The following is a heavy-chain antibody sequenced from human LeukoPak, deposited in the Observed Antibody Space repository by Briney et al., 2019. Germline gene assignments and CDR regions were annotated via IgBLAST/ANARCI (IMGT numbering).Heavy chain of an antibody. J-gene: IGHJ5*02. D-gene: IGHD4-11*01. CDR3: ARDHDYSNSNWFGP. Sequence: ASVKVSCKASGYTFTSYGISWVRQAPGQGLEWMGWISAYNGNTNYAQKLQGRVTMTTDTSTSTAYMELRSLRSDDTAVYYCARDHDYSNSNWFGPWGQGTLVTVSS. V-gene: IGHV1-18*01. CDR1: GYTFTSYG. CDR2: ISAYNGNT.